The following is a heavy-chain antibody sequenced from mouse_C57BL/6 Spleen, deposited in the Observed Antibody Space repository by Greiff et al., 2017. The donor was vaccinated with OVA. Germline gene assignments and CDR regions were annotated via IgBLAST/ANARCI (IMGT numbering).Heavy chain of an antibody. CDR2: FYPGSGSI. D-gene: IGHD2-1*01. CDR1: GYTFTEYT. V-gene: IGHV1-62-2*01. J-gene: IGHJ2*01. Sequence: QVQLQQSGAELVKPGASVKLSCKASGYTFTEYTIHWVKQRSGKGLEWIGWFYPGSGSIKYNEKFKDKATLNADKSSSTVYMELTRLTSKDSAVYFCARHEGDYCNYDYFDYWGQGTTLTVSS. CDR3: ARHEGDYCNYDYFDY.